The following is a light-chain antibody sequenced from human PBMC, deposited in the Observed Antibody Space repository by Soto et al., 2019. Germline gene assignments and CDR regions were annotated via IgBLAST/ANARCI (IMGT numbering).Light chain of an antibody. CDR3: AAWDDSLNGVV. V-gene: IGLV1-44*01. CDR2: STN. J-gene: IGLJ2*01. Sequence: QSVLTQPPSASGTPGQTVTISCSGSSSNIGSNSVNWYQQLPGTAPKLLIYSTNQRPSGVPDRVSGSKSGTSASLAISGLQSEDEADYYCAAWDDSLNGVVFGGGTKLTVL. CDR1: SSNIGSNS.